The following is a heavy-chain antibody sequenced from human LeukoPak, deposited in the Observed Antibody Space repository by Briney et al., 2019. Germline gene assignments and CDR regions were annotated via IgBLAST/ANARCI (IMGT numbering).Heavy chain of an antibody. CDR3: ARDLGYSYPADYYYMDV. Sequence: PSETLSLTCTVSGGSISSYYWSWIRQPPGKGLEWIGYIYYSGSTNYNPSLKSRVTMSVDTSKNQFSLKLSSVTAADTAVYYCARDLGYSYPADYYYMDVWGKGTTVTVSS. CDR2: IYYSGST. CDR1: GGSISSYY. J-gene: IGHJ6*03. V-gene: IGHV4-59*01. D-gene: IGHD5-18*01.